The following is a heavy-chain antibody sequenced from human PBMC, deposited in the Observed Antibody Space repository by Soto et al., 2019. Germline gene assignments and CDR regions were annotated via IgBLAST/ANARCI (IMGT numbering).Heavy chain of an antibody. CDR1: GLTFSTYW. Sequence: EVQLVESGGDLVQPGGSLRLSCAASGLTFSTYWMSWVRQAPGKGLEWVANINQDGSEKNYVDSVKGRFTISRDNAKNSLYLQMNSLRAEDTAVYYCVRDRGAYAYWGQGTLVTVSS. CDR2: INQDGSEK. J-gene: IGHJ4*02. D-gene: IGHD1-26*01. V-gene: IGHV3-7*03. CDR3: VRDRGAYAY.